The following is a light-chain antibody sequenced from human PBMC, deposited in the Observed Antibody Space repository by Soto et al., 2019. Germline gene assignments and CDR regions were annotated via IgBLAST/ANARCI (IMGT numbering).Light chain of an antibody. V-gene: IGKV2-24*01. J-gene: IGKJ2*01. Sequence: DIVLTQTPLSSPVILGQPASISCRSSQSLVHSDGTTYLNWLQQRPGQPPRLLIYQISKRFSGVPDRFSGSGAGTDFTLRISRVEAEDVGIYYCMQLTQFPYTFGQGAKLEI. CDR2: QIS. CDR1: QSLVHSDGTTY. CDR3: MQLTQFPYT.